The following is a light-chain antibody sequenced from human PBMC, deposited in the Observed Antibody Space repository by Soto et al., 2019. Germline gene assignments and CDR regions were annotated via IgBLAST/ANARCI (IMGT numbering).Light chain of an antibody. V-gene: IGKV3-20*01. Sequence: EAVLTQSPGTLSLSPGDRATLSCRASQSVTNTYLAWYQQKPGQAPRLLMYAASSRATGIPDRFSGSGSGTDFTLTISRLEPEDFAVYYCQQYYMTPPATFGQGTKVDIK. CDR1: QSVTNTY. CDR3: QQYYMTPPAT. CDR2: AAS. J-gene: IGKJ1*01.